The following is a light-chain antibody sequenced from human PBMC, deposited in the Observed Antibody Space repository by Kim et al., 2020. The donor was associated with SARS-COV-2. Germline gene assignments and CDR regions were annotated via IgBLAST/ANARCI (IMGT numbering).Light chain of an antibody. CDR2: GAS. CDR3: QQYGSSPIT. CDR1: QSVPSRF. Sequence: EIVLTQSPGTLSLSPGEVATLSCRASQSVPSRFLAWYQQKPGQAPRLLIYGASTRATDIPDRFSGSGSGTDFILTITRLEPEDFAVYYCQQYGSSPITFGQGTRLEIK. V-gene: IGKV3-20*01. J-gene: IGKJ5*01.